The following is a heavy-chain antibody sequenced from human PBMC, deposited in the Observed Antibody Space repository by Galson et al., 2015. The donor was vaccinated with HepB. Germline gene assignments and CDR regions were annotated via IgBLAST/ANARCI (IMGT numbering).Heavy chain of an antibody. V-gene: IGHV3-48*01. CDR1: GFTFSRYS. CDR2: ISSSSSTI. CDR3: AKLGTRYTLDV. D-gene: IGHD5-18*01. Sequence: SLRLSCAVSGFTFSRYSMNWVRQAPGMGLEWVSYISSSSSTIYYADSVKGRVTMDTDTSTATASMELSGLNSDDTAIYYCAKLGTRYTLDVWGQGTAVTVSS. J-gene: IGHJ6*02.